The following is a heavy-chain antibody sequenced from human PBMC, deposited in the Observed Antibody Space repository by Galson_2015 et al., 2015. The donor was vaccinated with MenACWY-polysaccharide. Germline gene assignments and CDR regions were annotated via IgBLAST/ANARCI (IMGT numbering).Heavy chain of an antibody. CDR3: ARRPQYDFWSGYALDY. Sequence: ETLSLTCTVSGGSISSSNWWSWVRQPPGKGLEWIGEIYHSGSTNYNPSLKSRVTISVDKSKNQFSLKLSSVTAADTAVYYCARRPQYDFWSGYALDYWGQGTLVTVSS. CDR2: IYHSGST. CDR1: GGSISSSNW. J-gene: IGHJ4*02. V-gene: IGHV4-4*02. D-gene: IGHD3-3*01.